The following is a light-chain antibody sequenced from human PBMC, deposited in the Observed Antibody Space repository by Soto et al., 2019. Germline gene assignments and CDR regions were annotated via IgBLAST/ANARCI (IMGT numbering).Light chain of an antibody. Sequence: EIVMTQSPATLSVSPGERATISCRASQSVSSKLAWYQQKPGQAPRLLIYGASTRATGTPARFSGSGSGTEFTLTISSLQSEDFAVYYCQQYNNWPPWTFGQGTKVEIK. CDR3: QQYNNWPPWT. V-gene: IGKV3-15*01. J-gene: IGKJ1*01. CDR2: GAS. CDR1: QSVSSK.